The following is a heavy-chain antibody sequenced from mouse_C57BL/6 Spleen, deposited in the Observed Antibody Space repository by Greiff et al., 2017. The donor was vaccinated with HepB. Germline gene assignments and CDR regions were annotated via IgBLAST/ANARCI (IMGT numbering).Heavy chain of an antibody. Sequence: VQLQQSGPELVRPGASVKISCKASGYTFTDYYMHWVKQSPGKGLEWIGDIDPTYGYTSYNQKFKGKATLTVDTSSSTAYMQLSSLTSEDSAVYYCAREGQLRYAMDYWGQGTPLTVSS. CDR2: IDPTYGYT. CDR1: GYTFTDYY. D-gene: IGHD3-2*02. CDR3: AREGQLRYAMDY. V-gene: IGHV1-26*01. J-gene: IGHJ4*01.